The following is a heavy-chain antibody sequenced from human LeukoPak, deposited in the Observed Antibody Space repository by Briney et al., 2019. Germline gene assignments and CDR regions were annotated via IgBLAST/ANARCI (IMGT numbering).Heavy chain of an antibody. CDR1: GGSISSYY. Sequence: SETLSLTCTVAGGSISSYYWSWIRQPPGKGLECIGYIYYSGSTNYNPSLTSRVTISVDTSKNQFSLKLSSVTAADTAVYYCARHGYSSGSLAWFDPWGQGTQVTVSS. J-gene: IGHJ5*02. CDR2: IYYSGST. V-gene: IGHV4-59*01. CDR3: ARHGYSSGSLAWFDP. D-gene: IGHD6-19*01.